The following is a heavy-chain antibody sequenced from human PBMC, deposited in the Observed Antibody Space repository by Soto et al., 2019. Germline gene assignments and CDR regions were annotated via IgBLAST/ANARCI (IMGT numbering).Heavy chain of an antibody. CDR2: IIGSGGNT. V-gene: IGHV3-23*01. Sequence: GGSMRVSSAGSGFTFISYAGACVRQAPGKGLEWVSAIIGSGGNTYSADSVKGRFTMSRDNSKNTLYLQMNSLRAEDTAIYYCAKYTMTYYYYSCMDVWGKGTTVTVSS. CDR1: GFTFISYA. CDR3: AKYTMTYYYYSCMDV. J-gene: IGHJ6*03. D-gene: IGHD3-3*01.